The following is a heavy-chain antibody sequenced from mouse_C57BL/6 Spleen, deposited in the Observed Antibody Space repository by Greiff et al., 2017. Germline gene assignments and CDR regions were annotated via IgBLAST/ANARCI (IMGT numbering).Heavy chain of an antibody. V-gene: IGHV1-52*01. D-gene: IGHD2-1*01. CDR1: GYTFTSYW. CDR2: IDPSDSET. CDR3: ARCGNYDDWFAY. J-gene: IGHJ3*01. Sequence: VQLQQPGAELVRPGSSVKLSCKASGYTFTSYWMHWVKQRPIQGLEWIGNIDPSDSETHYNQKFKDKATLTVDKSSSTAYMQLSSLTSEDSAVYYCARCGNYDDWFAYWGQGTLVTVSA.